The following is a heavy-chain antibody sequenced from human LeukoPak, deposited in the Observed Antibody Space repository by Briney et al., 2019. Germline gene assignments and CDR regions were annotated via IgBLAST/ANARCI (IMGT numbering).Heavy chain of an antibody. V-gene: IGHV4-30-2*01. CDR2: IYHSGST. Sequence: PSETLSLTCTVSGGSISSGGYYWSWIRQPPGKGLEWIGYIYHSGSTYYNPPLKSRVTISVDRSKNQFSLKLSSVTAADTAVYYCARGPVDKLVGGYYFDYWGQGTLVTVSS. CDR1: GGSISSGGYY. CDR3: ARGPVDKLVGGYYFDY. J-gene: IGHJ4*02. D-gene: IGHD2-8*02.